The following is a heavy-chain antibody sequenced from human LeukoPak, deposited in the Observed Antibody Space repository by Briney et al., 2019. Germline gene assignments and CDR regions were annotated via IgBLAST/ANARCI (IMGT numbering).Heavy chain of an antibody. J-gene: IGHJ4*02. CDR3: ARPARYCSGGSCWDS. CDR2: IYYSGNT. CDR1: GDSIGSFY. D-gene: IGHD2-15*01. Sequence: SETLSLTCTVSGDSIGSFYWSWIRQPPGKGREWIGNIYYSGNTNYNPSLKSRVTISVDTSKNQFSLKLTSVTAADTAIYYCARPARYCSGGSCWDSWGQGTLVTVSS. V-gene: IGHV4-59*01.